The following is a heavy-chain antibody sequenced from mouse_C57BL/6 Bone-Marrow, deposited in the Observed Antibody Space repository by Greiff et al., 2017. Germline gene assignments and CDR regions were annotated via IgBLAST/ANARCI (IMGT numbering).Heavy chain of an antibody. Sequence: VQLQQSGAELVKPGASVKISCKASGYAFSGYWMNWVKQRPGKGLEWIGQIYPGDGDTNYNGKFKGKATLTADKSSSTAYMQLSSLTSEDSAVYVCARSCCFYYYAMDYWGQGTSVTVSS. CDR1: GYAFSGYW. J-gene: IGHJ4*01. V-gene: IGHV1-80*01. CDR2: IYPGDGDT. CDR3: ARSCCFYYYAMDY.